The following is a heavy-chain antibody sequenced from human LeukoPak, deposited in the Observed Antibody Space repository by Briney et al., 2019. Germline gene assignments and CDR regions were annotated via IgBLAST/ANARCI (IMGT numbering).Heavy chain of an antibody. CDR2: INPNSGGT. CDR1: GYTFTGYY. V-gene: IGHV1-2*02. Sequence: EASVKVSCKASGYTFTGYYMHWVRQAPGQGLEWMGWINPNSGGTNYAQKFQGRVTMTRDTSISTAYMELSRLRSDDTAVYYCARGYYYDSSGYYYYYWGQGTLVTVSS. D-gene: IGHD3-22*01. CDR3: ARGYYYDSSGYYYYY. J-gene: IGHJ4*02.